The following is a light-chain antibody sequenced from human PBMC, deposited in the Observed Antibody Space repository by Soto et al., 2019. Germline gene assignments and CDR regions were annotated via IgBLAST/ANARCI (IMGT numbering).Light chain of an antibody. CDR2: GAS. J-gene: IGKJ2*01. CDR3: LQYGFSPMYT. CDR1: QSLSAF. Sequence: EIVLTQSPGTLSLSPGERATLSCRASQSLSAFLAWYQQQPGQAPRPLIYGASTRATGIPDRFSGSGSGTDFTLTISRLEPEDFGVYYCLQYGFSPMYTFGQGTKVDIK. V-gene: IGKV3-20*01.